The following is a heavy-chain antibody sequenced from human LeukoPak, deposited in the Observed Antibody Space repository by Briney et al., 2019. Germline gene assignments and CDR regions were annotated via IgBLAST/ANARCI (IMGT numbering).Heavy chain of an antibody. D-gene: IGHD4/OR15-4a*01. Sequence: PGGSLRLSCAASGFTFSSYEMNWVRQAPGKGLEWVSYISSSGSTIYYADSVKGRFTISRDNAKNSLYLQMNSLRAEDTAVYYCARDLPVSGAYHNFDSWAREPWSPSPQ. CDR1: GFTFSSYE. CDR2: ISSSGSTI. CDR3: ARDLPVSGAYHNFDS. J-gene: IGHJ4*02. V-gene: IGHV3-48*03.